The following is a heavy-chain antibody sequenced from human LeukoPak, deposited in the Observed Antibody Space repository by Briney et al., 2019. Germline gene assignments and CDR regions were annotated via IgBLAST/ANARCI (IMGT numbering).Heavy chain of an antibody. J-gene: IGHJ4*02. CDR3: ARDFGYASGTYMVY. CDR2: ISSDGRKP. CDR1: GFTFNNYA. D-gene: IGHD1-26*01. V-gene: IGHV3-30*04. Sequence: PGGSLRLSCEASGFTFNNYAMQWVRQAPDRGLEWVAVISSDGRKPYYADAVKGRFTISRDNSKNTVYMQMNGLRAEDTAMYYCARDFGYASGTYMVYWGQGTLVTVSS.